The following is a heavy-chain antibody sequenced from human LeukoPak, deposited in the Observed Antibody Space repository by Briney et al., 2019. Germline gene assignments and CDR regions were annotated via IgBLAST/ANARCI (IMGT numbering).Heavy chain of an antibody. CDR2: IDWDDDK. Sequence: VSGPTLVNPTQTLTLTRTFSGFSLSTSGMRVSWIRQPPGKALEWLARIDWDDDKFYSTSLKTRLTISKDTSKNQVVLTMTNMDPVDTATYYCARITAGSGYYDYWGQGTLVTVSS. V-gene: IGHV2-70*04. CDR1: GFSLSTSGMR. D-gene: IGHD3-22*01. CDR3: ARITAGSGYYDY. J-gene: IGHJ4*02.